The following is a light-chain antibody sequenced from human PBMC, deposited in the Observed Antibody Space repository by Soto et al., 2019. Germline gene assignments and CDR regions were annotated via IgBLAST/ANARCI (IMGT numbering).Light chain of an antibody. CDR3: QQYVTLPLT. J-gene: IGKJ5*01. CDR2: DAS. V-gene: IGKV1-33*01. Sequence: ILMSQSPSSLSASVGDRVTITCRASQDLDKWLAWYQQKPGKAPNLLIYDASHLETGVPSRFSGRGSGTEFSFTITALQPEDIATYYCQQYVTLPLTFGQGTRLEIK. CDR1: QDLDKW.